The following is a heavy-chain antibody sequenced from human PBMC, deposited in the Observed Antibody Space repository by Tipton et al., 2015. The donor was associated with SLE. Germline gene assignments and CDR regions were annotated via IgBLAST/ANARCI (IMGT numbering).Heavy chain of an antibody. V-gene: IGHV4-34*01. Sequence: TLSLTCAVYGGSFSGYYWSWIRQPPGKGLEWIGEINHSGSTNYNPSLRSRVTMSVDTSNNQFSLKLSSLTAADTAVYYCARQRGVPIAGALNWFDPWGQGTLVTVSS. CDR1: GGSFSGYY. D-gene: IGHD2-8*01. CDR2: INHSGST. CDR3: ARQRGVPIAGALNWFDP. J-gene: IGHJ5*02.